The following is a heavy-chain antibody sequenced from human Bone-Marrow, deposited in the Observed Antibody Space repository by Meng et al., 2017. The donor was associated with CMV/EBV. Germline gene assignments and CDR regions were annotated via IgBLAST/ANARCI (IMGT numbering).Heavy chain of an antibody. CDR1: GGSFRGYY. D-gene: IGHD5-18*01. CDR2: INHSGST. Sequence: LTWAFYGGSFRGYYWSWIRQPPGKGLEWIGEINHSGSTNYNPSLKSRVTISVDTSKNQFSLKLSSVTAADTAVYYCARGRGYSYGSWGQGTLVTVSS. J-gene: IGHJ5*02. CDR3: ARGRGYSYGS. V-gene: IGHV4-34*01.